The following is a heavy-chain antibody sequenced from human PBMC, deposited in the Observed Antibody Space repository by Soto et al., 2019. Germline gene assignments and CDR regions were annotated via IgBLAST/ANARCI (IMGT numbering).Heavy chain of an antibody. D-gene: IGHD1-1*01. V-gene: IGHV3-23*01. CDR1: GFTFSSYA. CDR2: ISGSGGST. CDR3: AKDPRKTRLLMDV. Sequence: VGSLRLSCAASGFTFSSYAMSWVRQAPGKGLEWVSAISGSGGSTYYADSVKGRFTISRDNSKNTLYLQMNSLRAEDTAVYYCAKDPRKTRLLMDVWGQGTTVTVSS. J-gene: IGHJ6*02.